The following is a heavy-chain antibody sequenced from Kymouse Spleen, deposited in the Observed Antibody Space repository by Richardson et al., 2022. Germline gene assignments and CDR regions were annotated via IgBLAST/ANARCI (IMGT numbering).Heavy chain of an antibody. J-gene: IGHJ4*02. CDR1: GGSFSGYY. V-gene: IGHV4-34*01. CDR2: INHSGST. CDR3: ARGGNQSKYLFDY. Sequence: QVQLQQWGAGLLKPSETLSLTCAVYGGSFSGYYWSWIRQPPGKGLEWIGEINHSGSTNYNPSLKSRVTISVDTSKNQFSLKLSSVTAADTAVYYCARGGNQSKYLFDYWGQGTLVTVSS. D-gene: IGHD4-23*01.